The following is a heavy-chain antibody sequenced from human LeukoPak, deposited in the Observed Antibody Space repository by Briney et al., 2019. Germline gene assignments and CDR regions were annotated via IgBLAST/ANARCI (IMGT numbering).Heavy chain of an antibody. J-gene: IGHJ3*02. CDR2: ISGSGGST. CDR3: AKDQSEYQRPGDAFDI. V-gene: IGHV3-23*01. D-gene: IGHD6-6*01. CDR1: GFTFSSYA. Sequence: PGGSLRLSCAASGFTFSSYAMSWVRQAPGKGLEWVSAISGSGGSTHYADSVKGRFTISRDNSKNTLYLQMNSLRAEDTAVYYCAKDQSEYQRPGDAFDIWGQGTMVTVSS.